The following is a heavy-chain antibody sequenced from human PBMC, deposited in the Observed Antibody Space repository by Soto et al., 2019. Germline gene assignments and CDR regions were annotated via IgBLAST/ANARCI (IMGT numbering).Heavy chain of an antibody. CDR2: IYYSGST. CDR3: ARAVREYSGYDYLIYFDY. Sequence: PSETLCLTCTVSGGSISSYDWSWIRQPPGKGLEWIGYIYYSGSTNYNPSLKSRVTISVDTSKNQFSLKLSSVTAADTAVYYCARAVREYSGYDYLIYFDYWGQGTLVTVSS. CDR1: GGSISSYD. J-gene: IGHJ4*02. V-gene: IGHV4-59*01. D-gene: IGHD5-12*01.